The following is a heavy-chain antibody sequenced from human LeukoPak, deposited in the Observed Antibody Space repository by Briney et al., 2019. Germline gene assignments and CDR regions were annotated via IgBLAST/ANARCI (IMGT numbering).Heavy chain of an antibody. CDR1: GFTFSSYA. J-gene: IGHJ6*04. V-gene: IGHV3-30*04. CDR3: AREMVRGVIIYYYYGMDV. D-gene: IGHD3-10*01. CDR2: ISYAGSNK. Sequence: PGRSLRLSCAASGFTFSSYAMHWVRQAPGKGLEWVAVISYAGSNKYYADSVKGRFTLSSHNSKNTLYLRMNSLRAEDTAVYYCAREMVRGVIIYYYYGMDVWGKGTTVTVSS.